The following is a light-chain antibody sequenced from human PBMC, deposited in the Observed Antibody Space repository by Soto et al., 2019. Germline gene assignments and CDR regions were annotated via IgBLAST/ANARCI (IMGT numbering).Light chain of an antibody. J-gene: IGKJ1*01. CDR2: GAS. Sequence: ILLTQSPGTLSVSPGERATLSCRASQSVSNNYLAWYQQKPGQAPRLLIYGASNRAAGIPDRLSGSGSGADFTLTISRMEPEDFAVYYCQQYGSSGTFGQGTKVDIK. CDR3: QQYGSSGT. CDR1: QSVSNNY. V-gene: IGKV3-20*01.